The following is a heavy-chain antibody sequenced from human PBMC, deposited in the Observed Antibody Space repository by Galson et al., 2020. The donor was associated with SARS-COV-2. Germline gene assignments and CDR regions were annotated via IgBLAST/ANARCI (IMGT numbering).Heavy chain of an antibody. V-gene: IGHV3-30*04. J-gene: IGHJ5*02. CDR1: GFTFSSYA. D-gene: IGHD1-26*01. CDR3: ARTSGSYWGGFDP. Sequence: GGSLRLSCAASGFTFSSYAMHWVRQAPGKGLEWVAVISNDGSNKYYADSVKGRFTISRDNSKNTLYLQMNSLRAEDTAVYYCARTSGSYWGGFDPWGQGTLVTVSS. CDR2: ISNDGSNK.